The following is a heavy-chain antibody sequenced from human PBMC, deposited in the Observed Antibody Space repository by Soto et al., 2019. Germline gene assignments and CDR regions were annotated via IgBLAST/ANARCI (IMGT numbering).Heavy chain of an antibody. D-gene: IGHD3-22*01. J-gene: IGHJ4*02. CDR3: AKSRYSDSTGDFYHX. V-gene: IGHV3-23*01. CDR1: AFTFNNCA. CDR2: ICCSGRTT. Sequence: GGSLRLSFAASAFTFNNCAMSWVRQAPGKGLEGVSGICCSGRTTYYAYSVKVRFTISIDNSNNTLFLQMNSLIAEDTAVYYFAKSRYSDSTGDFYHXWGQATLVTVSX.